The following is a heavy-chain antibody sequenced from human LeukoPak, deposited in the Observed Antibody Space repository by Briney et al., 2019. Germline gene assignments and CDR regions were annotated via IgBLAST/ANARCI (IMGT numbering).Heavy chain of an antibody. V-gene: IGHV3-23*01. CDR3: AKDRSGRIAVAGRYYYGMDV. Sequence: GGSLRLSCAASGFTFSSYAMSWVRQAPGKGLEWVSAISCSGGSTYYADSVKGRFTISRDNSKNTLYLQMNSLRAEDTAVHYCAKDRSGRIAVAGRYYYGMDVWGQGTTVTVSS. CDR2: ISCSGGST. CDR1: GFTFSSYA. D-gene: IGHD6-19*01. J-gene: IGHJ6*02.